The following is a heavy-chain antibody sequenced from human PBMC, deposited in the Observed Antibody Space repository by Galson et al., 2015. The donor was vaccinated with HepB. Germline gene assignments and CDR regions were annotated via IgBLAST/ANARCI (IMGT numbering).Heavy chain of an antibody. Sequence: ETLSLTCTVSGYSISSGHYWGWIRQPPGKGLEWIGSIYHSGSTYYNPSLKSRVTISVDTSKNQFSLKLSSVTAADTAVYYCARQGGAAADGYWGQGTLVTVSS. J-gene: IGHJ4*02. CDR1: GYSISSGHY. CDR3: ARQGGAAADGY. D-gene: IGHD6-13*01. CDR2: IYHSGST. V-gene: IGHV4-38-2*02.